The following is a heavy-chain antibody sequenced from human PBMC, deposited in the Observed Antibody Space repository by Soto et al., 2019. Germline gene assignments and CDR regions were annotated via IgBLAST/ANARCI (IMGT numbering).Heavy chain of an antibody. Sequence: SVKVSCKASGGTSSSYTISWVRQAPGQGLEWMGRIIPILGIANYAQKFQGRVTITADKSTSTAYMELSSLRSEDTAVYYCAKADYYDFWSGYYPGYYYYGMDVWGQGTTVTVSS. CDR1: GGTSSSYT. CDR3: AKADYYDFWSGYYPGYYYYGMDV. J-gene: IGHJ6*02. D-gene: IGHD3-3*01. CDR2: IIPILGIA. V-gene: IGHV1-69*02.